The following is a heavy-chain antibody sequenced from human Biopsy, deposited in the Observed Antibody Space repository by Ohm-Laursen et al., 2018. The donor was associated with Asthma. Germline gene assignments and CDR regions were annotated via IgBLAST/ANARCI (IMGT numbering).Heavy chain of an antibody. Sequence: AASVKVSCKASGYTFTSYYMHWVRQAPGQGLEWMGIINPSGGSTSYAQKFQGRVTITRDTSASTAYMELSSLRSEDTAVYYCARTYYDFLTGQVNDAFAIWGQGTMVTVPS. D-gene: IGHD3-9*01. V-gene: IGHV1-46*01. CDR2: INPSGGST. J-gene: IGHJ3*02. CDR3: ARTYYDFLTGQVNDAFAI. CDR1: GYTFTSYY.